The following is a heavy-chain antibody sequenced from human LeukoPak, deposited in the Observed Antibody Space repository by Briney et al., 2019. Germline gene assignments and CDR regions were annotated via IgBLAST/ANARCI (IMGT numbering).Heavy chain of an antibody. Sequence: GGSLRLSCAASGFTFSSNWMSWVRQAPGKGLEWVANIKKDGSEQYYVDSEKGRFTISRDNAKNSVYLQMNSLRVEDTAVYYCAPYWYGSGTSLGYWGQGTLVTVSS. CDR2: IKKDGSEQ. D-gene: IGHD3-10*01. CDR3: APYWYGSGTSLGY. V-gene: IGHV3-7*01. CDR1: GFTFSSNW. J-gene: IGHJ4*02.